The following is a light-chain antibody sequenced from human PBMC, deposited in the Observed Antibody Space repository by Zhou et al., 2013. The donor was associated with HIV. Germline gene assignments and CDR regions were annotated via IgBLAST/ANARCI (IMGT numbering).Light chain of an antibody. V-gene: IGKV1-13*02. CDR1: QGIYSA. CDR2: DAS. Sequence: AIQLTQSPSSLSAFVGDRVTFTCRASQGIYSALAWYQHKPGKAPKVLIYDASTLESGVPARFSGSGSGTDFTLTISSLQPEDFATYYCQQFNSYPLTFGGGTKVEIK. J-gene: IGKJ4*01. CDR3: QQFNSYPLT.